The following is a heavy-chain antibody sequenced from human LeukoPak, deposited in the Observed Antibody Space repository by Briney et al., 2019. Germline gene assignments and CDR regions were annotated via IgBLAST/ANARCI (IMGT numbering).Heavy chain of an antibody. CDR1: GFTFSSYG. CDR2: IWYDGSNK. D-gene: IGHD3-10*01. Sequence: GGSLRLSCAASGFTFSSYGMHWVRQAPGKGLEWVAVIWYDGSNKYYADSVKGRFTISRDNSKNTLYLQMNGLRAEDTAVYYCARDGRRFGELYHWGQGTLVTVSS. CDR3: ARDGRRFGELYH. V-gene: IGHV3-33*01. J-gene: IGHJ5*02.